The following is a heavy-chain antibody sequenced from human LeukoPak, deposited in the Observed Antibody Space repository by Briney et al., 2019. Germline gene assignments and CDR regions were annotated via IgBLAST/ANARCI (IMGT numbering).Heavy chain of an antibody. CDR2: IKSKTDGGTS. V-gene: IGHV3-15*01. D-gene: IGHD3-10*01. Sequence: GGSLRLSCAASEFTFTNAWMYWVRQAPGKGLEWVGRIKSKTDGGTSDYAAPVTGRFTISRDDSKSTLYLEMNSLKTEDTGVYYCSTLWYGAWGQGTLVTVSS. J-gene: IGHJ5*02. CDR1: EFTFTNAW. CDR3: STLWYGA.